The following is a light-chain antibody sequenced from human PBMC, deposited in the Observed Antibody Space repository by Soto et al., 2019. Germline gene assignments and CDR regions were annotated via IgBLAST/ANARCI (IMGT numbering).Light chain of an antibody. CDR3: QQYGSSQS. CDR1: QSVSSSY. Sequence: EIVLTQSPGTLSLCPGERATLSCRASQSVSSSYLAWYQQKPGQAPRLLIYGASSRATGIPDRFSGSGSGTDFTLTISRLEPEDFAVYYCQQYGSSQSFGQGTKVEMK. CDR2: GAS. V-gene: IGKV3-20*01. J-gene: IGKJ1*01.